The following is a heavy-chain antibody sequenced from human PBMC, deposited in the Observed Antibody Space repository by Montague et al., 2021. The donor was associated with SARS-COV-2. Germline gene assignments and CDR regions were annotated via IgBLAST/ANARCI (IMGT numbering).Heavy chain of an antibody. D-gene: IGHD6-19*01. CDR2: ISSSGSTI. CDR1: GFTFSSYE. Sequence: SLRLSCAASGFTFSSYEMNWVRQAPGKGLEWVSYISSSGSTIYYADSVKGRFTISRDNAKNSLYLQMKSLRAEDTAVYYCARDSLFRSGYSSGWPDYWGQGALVTVSS. V-gene: IGHV3-48*03. J-gene: IGHJ4*02. CDR3: ARDSLFRSGYSSGWPDY.